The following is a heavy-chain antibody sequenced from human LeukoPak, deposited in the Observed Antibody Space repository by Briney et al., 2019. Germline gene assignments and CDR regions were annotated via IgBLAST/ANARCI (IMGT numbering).Heavy chain of an antibody. CDR3: ARADSSWANDY. Sequence: PGGSLRLSCVASGFTFSSSWMYWVRQAPGKGLVWASRISSDGSSTTYADSVKGRFTISRDNAKNTLYLQRNSLRVEDTAVYFCARADSSWANDYWGQGTLVTVSS. V-gene: IGHV3-74*01. CDR1: GFTFSSSW. D-gene: IGHD6-13*01. CDR2: ISSDGSST. J-gene: IGHJ4*02.